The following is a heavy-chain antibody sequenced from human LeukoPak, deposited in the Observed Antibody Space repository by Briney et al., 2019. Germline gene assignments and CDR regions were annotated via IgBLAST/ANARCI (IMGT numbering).Heavy chain of an antibody. D-gene: IGHD2-15*01. V-gene: IGHV1-2*02. CDR1: GYTFTGYY. CDR3: ARDRISQRALPF. CDR2: INPNSGGT. J-gene: IGHJ4*02. Sequence: ASVKVSCKASGYTFTGYYMHWVRQAPGQGLEWMGWINPNSGGTNYAQKFQGRVTMTRDTSISTAYMELRSLRSDDTAMYYCARDRISQRALPFWGQGTLVTVSS.